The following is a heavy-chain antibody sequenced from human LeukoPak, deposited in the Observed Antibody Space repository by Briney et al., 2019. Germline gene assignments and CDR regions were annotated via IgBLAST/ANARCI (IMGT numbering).Heavy chain of an antibody. Sequence: GGSLRLSCAASGFTFSNAWMSWVRQAPGKGLEWVGRIKSKTDGGTTDYAAPVKGRFTISRDDSKNTLYLQMDSLRAEDTAVYYCARAGGSGWSPFDYWGQGTLVTVSS. CDR3: ARAGGSGWSPFDY. CDR1: GFTFSNAW. CDR2: IKSKTDGGTT. V-gene: IGHV3-15*01. J-gene: IGHJ4*02. D-gene: IGHD6-19*01.